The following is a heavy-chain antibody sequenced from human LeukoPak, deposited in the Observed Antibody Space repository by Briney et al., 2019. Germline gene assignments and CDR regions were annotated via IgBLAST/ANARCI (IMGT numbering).Heavy chain of an antibody. CDR2: ISWNSGSI. CDR1: GFTFDDYA. CDR3: ARGRPHGNDY. V-gene: IGHV3-9*01. Sequence: GRSLRLSCAASGFTFDDYAMHWVRQAPGKGLEWVSGISWNSGSIGYADSVKGRFSISRDNAKNTLYLQMNSLRVEDTAVYYCARGRPHGNDYWGQGTLVTVSS. D-gene: IGHD4-23*01. J-gene: IGHJ4*02.